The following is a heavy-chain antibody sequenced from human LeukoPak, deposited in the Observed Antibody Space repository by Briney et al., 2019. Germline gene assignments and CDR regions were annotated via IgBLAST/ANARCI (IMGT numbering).Heavy chain of an antibody. CDR1: GYIFTSYG. V-gene: IGHV1-18*01. J-gene: IGHJ4*02. CDR2: ISTHNGDT. Sequence: ASVKVSCKGSGYIFTSYGISWVRQAPGQGLEWMGWISTHNGDTNYAQKLQGRVTLTTDTSTSTAYMELRSLRSDDTAVYYCARAEYYFGSGSFCRYWGQGTLVTVSS. D-gene: IGHD3-10*01. CDR3: ARAEYYFGSGSFCRY.